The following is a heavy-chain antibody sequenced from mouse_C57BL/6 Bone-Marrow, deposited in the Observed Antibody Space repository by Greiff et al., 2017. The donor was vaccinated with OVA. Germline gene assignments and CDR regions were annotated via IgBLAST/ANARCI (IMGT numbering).Heavy chain of an antibody. CDR1: GYTFTSYW. J-gene: IGHJ2*01. CDR2: IYPGSGST. Sequence: QVQLQQSGAELVKPGASVKMSCKASGYTFTSYWITWVKQRPGQGLEWIGDIYPGSGSTNYNEKFKSKATLTVDTSSSTAYMQLSSLTSEDSAVYYCARPWITTVVAPDYWGQGTTLTVSS. V-gene: IGHV1-55*01. CDR3: ARPWITTVVAPDY. D-gene: IGHD1-1*01.